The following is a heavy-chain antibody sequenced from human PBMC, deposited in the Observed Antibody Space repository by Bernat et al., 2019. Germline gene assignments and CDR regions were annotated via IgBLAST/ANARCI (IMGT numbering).Heavy chain of an antibody. Sequence: EVQLVESGGGLVKPGGSLRLSCAASGFRFTTYSMNWVRQAPGKGLEWVSSIGTGNSYIYYADSVKGRFTISRDNAKNSLYLQMNSLRAEDTAVYYCARERTDYDYGDYDSLGAAFDIWGQGTMVTVSS. V-gene: IGHV3-21*04. CDR3: ARERTDYDYGDYDSLGAAFDI. CDR2: IGTGNSYI. CDR1: GFRFTTYS. J-gene: IGHJ3*02. D-gene: IGHD4-17*01.